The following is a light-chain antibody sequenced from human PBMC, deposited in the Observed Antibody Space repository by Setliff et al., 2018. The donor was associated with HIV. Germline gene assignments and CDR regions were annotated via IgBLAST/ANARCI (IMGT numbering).Light chain of an antibody. Sequence: QSVLTQPASVSGSPGQSITISCTGTSSDVGSYNLVSWYQQHPGKAPKVMIYEVTKRPSGVSNRFSGSKSGNAASLRISGLQAEDEADYYCCSYAGSSTFPYVFGTGTKVTVL. CDR1: SSDVGSYNL. CDR2: EVT. CDR3: CSYAGSSTFPYV. J-gene: IGLJ1*01. V-gene: IGLV2-23*02.